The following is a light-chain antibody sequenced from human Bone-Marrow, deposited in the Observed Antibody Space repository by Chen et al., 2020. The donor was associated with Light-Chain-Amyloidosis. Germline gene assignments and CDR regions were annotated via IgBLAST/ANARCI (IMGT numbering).Light chain of an antibody. CDR3: QVWDRSSDRPV. J-gene: IGLJ3*02. V-gene: IGLV3-21*02. CDR2: DDS. Sequence: SYVLTQQSSVSVAPGQTATIACGGNNIGSTSVHWYQQTPGQAPLLVVYDDSDRHSGIPERLSGANSGNTATLTISRVEAGDEADYYCQVWDRSSDRPVFGGGTKLTVL. CDR1: NIGSTS.